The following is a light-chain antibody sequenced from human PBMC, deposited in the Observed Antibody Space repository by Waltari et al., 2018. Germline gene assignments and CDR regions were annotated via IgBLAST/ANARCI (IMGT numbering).Light chain of an antibody. CDR2: WAS. Sequence: DIVMTQSPDSLAVSLGARATIPCKSSQSVLYSATNKNYLAWYQQKPGQPPKLLIYWASTRESGVPDRFSGSGSGTDFTLTISSLQAEDVAVYYCQQYYSTPPLTFGGGTKVEIK. V-gene: IGKV4-1*01. CDR3: QQYYSTPPLT. CDR1: QSVLYSATNKNY. J-gene: IGKJ4*01.